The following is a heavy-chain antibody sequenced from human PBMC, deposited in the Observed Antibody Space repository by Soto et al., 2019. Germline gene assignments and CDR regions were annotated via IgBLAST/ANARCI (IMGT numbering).Heavy chain of an antibody. V-gene: IGHV4-34*01. CDR2: INHSGST. Sequence: QVQLQQWGAGLLKPSETLSLTCAAYGGSFGAYYWTWIRQPPGKGLEWIGEINHSGSTNYNPSLESRVTISLDTSKNQFSLKLSSVTAADTAVYYCARGTNLRCFDWGQGTLVTVSS. D-gene: IGHD3-9*01. CDR1: GGSFGAYY. J-gene: IGHJ4*02. CDR3: ARGTNLRCFD.